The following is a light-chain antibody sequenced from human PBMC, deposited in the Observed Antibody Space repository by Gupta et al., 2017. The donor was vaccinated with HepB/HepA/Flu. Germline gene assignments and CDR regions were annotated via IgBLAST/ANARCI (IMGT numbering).Light chain of an antibody. J-gene: IGKJ1*01. CDR2: WAS. Sequence: GERATINCKSSQSVLYSSNNKNYLTWYQQKPGQPPRLLIYWASTRESGVPDRFSGSGSGTDFTLTISSLQAEDVAVYYCQQYYSVPLTFGQGTKVEIK. V-gene: IGKV4-1*01. CDR1: QSVLYSSNNKNY. CDR3: QQYYSVPLT.